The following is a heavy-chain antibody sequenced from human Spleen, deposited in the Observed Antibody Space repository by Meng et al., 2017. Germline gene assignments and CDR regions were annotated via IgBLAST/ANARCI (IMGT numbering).Heavy chain of an antibody. D-gene: IGHD6-13*01. CDR1: GGSFSDYY. CDR2: INHSGST. V-gene: IGHV4-34*01. J-gene: IGHJ1*01. CDR3: ARGYSRGKYFQH. Sequence: QLQVPQWGAGLLKPSETLSLTCVVSGGSFSDYYWSWIRQPPGKGLEWIGEINHSGSTNYNPSLESRATISVDTSQNNLSLKLSSVTAADSAVYYCARGYSRGKYFQHWGQGTLVTVSS.